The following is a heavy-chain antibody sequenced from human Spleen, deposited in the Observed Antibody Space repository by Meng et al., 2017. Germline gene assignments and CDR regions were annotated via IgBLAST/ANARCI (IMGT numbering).Heavy chain of an antibody. Sequence: GESLKISCAASGFTVSSSQMSWVRQAPGKGLDWVSLIYSGGNTHYADSVKGRFTISRDNSKNTLYLQMNSLRAEDTAVYYCASGLAAAGASWFDPWGQGTLVTVSS. J-gene: IGHJ5*02. V-gene: IGHV3-53*01. CDR3: ASGLAAAGASWFDP. D-gene: IGHD6-13*01. CDR2: IYSGGNT. CDR1: GFTVSSSQ.